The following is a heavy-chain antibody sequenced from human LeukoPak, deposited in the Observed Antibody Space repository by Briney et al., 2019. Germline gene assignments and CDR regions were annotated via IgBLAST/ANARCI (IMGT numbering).Heavy chain of an antibody. CDR3: ARDLDLRDAFDI. V-gene: IGHV3-7*01. D-gene: IGHD1-1*01. CDR1: GFTFSSYG. Sequence: GGSLRLSCAASGFTFSSYGMSWVRQAPGKGLEWVANIKQDGSEKYYVDSVKGRFTISRDNAKNSLYLQMNSLRAEDTAVYYCARDLDLRDAFDIWGQGTMITVSS. CDR2: IKQDGSEK. J-gene: IGHJ3*02.